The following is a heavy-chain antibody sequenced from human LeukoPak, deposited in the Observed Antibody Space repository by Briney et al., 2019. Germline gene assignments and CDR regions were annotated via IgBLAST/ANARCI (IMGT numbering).Heavy chain of an antibody. Sequence: TSETLSLTCAVSGGSISSSNWWSWVRQSPGKGLEWIGEIYHSGSTNYNPSLKSRLIISVDKSKNQFSLKLSSLTAADTAVYYCARVVYDSSGYKFDYWGQGTLVTVSS. J-gene: IGHJ4*02. V-gene: IGHV4-4*02. D-gene: IGHD3-22*01. CDR3: ARVVYDSSGYKFDY. CDR2: IYHSGST. CDR1: GGSISSSNW.